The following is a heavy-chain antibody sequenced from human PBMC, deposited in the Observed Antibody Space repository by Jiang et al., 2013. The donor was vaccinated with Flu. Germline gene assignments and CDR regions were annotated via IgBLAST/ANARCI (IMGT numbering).Heavy chain of an antibody. CDR2: VDPDGGYT. CDR1: GYTFTHQY. CDR3: AALDYFGSDSSDFHH. Sequence: SGAEVKKPGTTVKISCTVSGYTFTHQYIHWVKQAPGKGLEWVGLVDPDGGYTNYAAKFQGRVTITADTSRDIAYMELSSLRSGDTAIYYCAALDYFGSDSSDFHHWGQGTLVTVSS. D-gene: IGHD3-10*01. J-gene: IGHJ4*01. V-gene: IGHV1-69-2*01.